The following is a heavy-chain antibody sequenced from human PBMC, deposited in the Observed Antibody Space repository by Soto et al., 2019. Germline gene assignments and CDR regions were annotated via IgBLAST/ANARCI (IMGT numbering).Heavy chain of an antibody. CDR1: GFTFSSYS. CDR2: ISSSSSYI. J-gene: IGHJ4*02. Sequence: PGGSLRLSCAASGFTFSSYSMNWVRQAPGKGLEWVSSISSSSSYIYYADSVKGRFTISRDNAKNSLYLQMNSLRAEDTAVYYCVPNSGSGYSWGTLFDYWGQGTQVTVSS. V-gene: IGHV3-21*01. D-gene: IGHD5-18*01. CDR3: VPNSGSGYSWGTLFDY.